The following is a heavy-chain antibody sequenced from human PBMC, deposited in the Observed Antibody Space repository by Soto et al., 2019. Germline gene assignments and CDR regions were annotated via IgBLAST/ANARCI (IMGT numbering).Heavy chain of an antibody. Sequence: ASLKVSCKASGYTFTGYYMHWVRQAPGQGLEWMGWINPNSGGTNYAQKFQGRVTMTRDTSISTAYMELSRLRSDDTAVYYCARDLKGYCSSTSCYTSYSYGMHVWGQGTTFTVSS. D-gene: IGHD2-2*02. CDR3: ARDLKGYCSSTSCYTSYSYGMHV. V-gene: IGHV1-2*02. J-gene: IGHJ6*02. CDR2: INPNSGGT. CDR1: GYTFTGYY.